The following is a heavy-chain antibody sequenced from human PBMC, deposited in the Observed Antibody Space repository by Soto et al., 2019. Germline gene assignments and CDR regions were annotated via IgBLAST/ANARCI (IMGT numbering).Heavy chain of an antibody. CDR3: ARGLGNGDYGDPGDY. J-gene: IGHJ4*02. D-gene: IGHD4-17*01. V-gene: IGHV3-53*01. CDR1: GFTVSDNY. Sequence: EVQLVESGGGLIQPGGSLRLSCAASGFTVSDNYMSWVRQSPGKGLEWVSLLYSGGSTYYADSVKGRFTISRDNSRNILFLQMNGLTTEVTAIYYCARGLGNGDYGDPGDYWGQGTLVTVSS. CDR2: LYSGGST.